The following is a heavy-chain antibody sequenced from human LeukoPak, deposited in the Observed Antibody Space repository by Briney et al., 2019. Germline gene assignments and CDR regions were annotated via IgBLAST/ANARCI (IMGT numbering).Heavy chain of an antibody. Sequence: PGGSLRLSCAASGFTFSSYGMHWVRQAPGKGLEWVAVISYDGSNKYYADSVKGRFTISRDNSKNTLYLQMNSLRAEDTAVYYCAKDQGYCSGGSCYGMDVWGQGTTVTVSS. D-gene: IGHD2-15*01. J-gene: IGHJ6*02. CDR1: GFTFSSYG. CDR3: AKDQGYCSGGSCYGMDV. V-gene: IGHV3-30*18. CDR2: ISYDGSNK.